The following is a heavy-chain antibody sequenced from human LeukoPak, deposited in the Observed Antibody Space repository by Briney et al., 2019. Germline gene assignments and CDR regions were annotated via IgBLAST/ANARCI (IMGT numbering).Heavy chain of an antibody. CDR2: ISGYNGNT. J-gene: IGHJ5*02. CDR3: ARASQQLPRDWFDP. Sequence: ASVKVSCKASGYTFISYGISWVRQAPGQGLEWMGWISGYNGNTNYAQKLQGRVTMTTDTSTSTAYMELRSLRSDDTAVYYCARASQQLPRDWFDPWGQGTLVTVSS. D-gene: IGHD6-13*01. CDR1: GYTFISYG. V-gene: IGHV1-18*01.